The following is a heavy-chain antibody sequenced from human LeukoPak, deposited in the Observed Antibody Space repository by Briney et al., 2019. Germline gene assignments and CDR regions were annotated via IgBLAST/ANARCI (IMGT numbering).Heavy chain of an antibody. J-gene: IGHJ4*02. D-gene: IGHD3-22*01. CDR2: IQYDGSNE. Sequence: GGSLRLSCAASGFTFSSYGMHWVRQAPGKGLEWVAYIQYDGSNEQYADSVKGRFSISRDSSKNILYLQMNSLRAEDTAVYYCARGHSNYYDSSNPLYWGQGTLVTVSS. CDR3: ARGHSNYYDSSNPLY. CDR1: GFTFSSYG. V-gene: IGHV3-30*02.